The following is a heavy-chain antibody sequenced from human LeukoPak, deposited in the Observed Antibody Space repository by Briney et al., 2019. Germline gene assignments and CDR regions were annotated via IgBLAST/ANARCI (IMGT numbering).Heavy chain of an antibody. CDR2: IYYSGST. D-gene: IGHD6-19*01. CDR1: GGSISSYY. V-gene: IGHV4-59*01. J-gene: IGHJ4*02. CDR3: ARYNSGWYCVLDY. Sequence: PSETLSLTCTVSGGSISSYYWSWSRQPPGKGREWIGYIYYSGSTNYNPSLKSRVSISVDTSKNQFSLKLSSVTAEDTAVYYCARYNSGWYCVLDYWGQGTLVSVSS.